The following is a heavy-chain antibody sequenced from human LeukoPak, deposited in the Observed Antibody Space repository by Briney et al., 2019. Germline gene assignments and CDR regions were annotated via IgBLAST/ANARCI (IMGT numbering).Heavy chain of an antibody. V-gene: IGHV3-23*01. J-gene: IGHJ4*02. CDR1: GFTFSSYA. D-gene: IGHD3-9*01. CDR2: ISGSGGST. CDR3: ARGRERYFDWWGHFDY. Sequence: GSLRLSCAASGFTFSSYAMGWVRQAPGKGLEWVSAISGSGGSTYYADSVKGRFTNSRDNSKNTLYLQMNSLRAEDTAVYYCARGRERYFDWWGHFDYWGQGTLVTVSS.